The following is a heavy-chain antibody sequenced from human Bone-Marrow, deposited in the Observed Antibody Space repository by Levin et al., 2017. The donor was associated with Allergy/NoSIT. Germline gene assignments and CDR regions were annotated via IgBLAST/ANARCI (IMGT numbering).Heavy chain of an antibody. V-gene: IGHV3-33*01. CDR3: ARGSYMVGGMDV. CDR1: GFTFSSYG. J-gene: IGHJ6*02. D-gene: IGHD4/OR15-4a*01. Sequence: PGGSLRLSCAASGFTFSSYGMHWVRQAPGKGLEWVAVIWYDGSNKYYADSVKGRFTISRDNSKNTLYLQMNSLRAEDTAVYYCARGSYMVGGMDVWGQGTTVTVSS. CDR2: IWYDGSNK.